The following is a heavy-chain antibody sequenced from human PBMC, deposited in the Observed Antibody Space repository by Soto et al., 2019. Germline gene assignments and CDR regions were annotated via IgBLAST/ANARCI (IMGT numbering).Heavy chain of an antibody. CDR1: DGSISSGDYY. V-gene: IGHV4-30-4*01. CDR2: IYYLGTT. Sequence: QVQLQESGPGLVKPSQTLSLTCSVSDGSISSGDYYWSWIRQPPGKGLEGIGYIYYLGTTYYHPSLESRVTMSVDTSKNRFSLKLSSVTAADTAVYYCATARYYFDNSGLRGTFDMWGQGTLVTVSS. J-gene: IGHJ3*02. D-gene: IGHD3-22*01. CDR3: ATARYYFDNSGLRGTFDM.